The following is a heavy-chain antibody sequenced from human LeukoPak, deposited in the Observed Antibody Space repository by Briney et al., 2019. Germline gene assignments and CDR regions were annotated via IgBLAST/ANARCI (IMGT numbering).Heavy chain of an antibody. CDR2: IIPIFGTA. D-gene: IGHD4-17*01. CDR1: GGTFSSYA. V-gene: IGHV1-69*05. J-gene: IGHJ4*02. CDR3: ARGDYGDYVNFFDY. Sequence: ASVKVSCKASGGTFSSYAISWVRQAPGQGLEWMGRIIPIFGTANYAQKFQGRVTITTDESASTAYMELSSLRSEDTAVYYCARGDYGDYVNFFDYWGQGTLVTVSS.